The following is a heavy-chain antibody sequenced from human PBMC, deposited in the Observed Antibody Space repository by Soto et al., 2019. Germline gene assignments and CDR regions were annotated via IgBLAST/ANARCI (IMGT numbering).Heavy chain of an antibody. CDR1: GYTFTSYY. CDR3: ARDVGLMVRGKPSLRSTHSPRHGMDV. CDR2: INPSGGST. V-gene: IGHV1-46*01. Sequence: ASVKVSCKASGYTFTSYYMHWVRQAPGQGLEWMGIINPSGGSTSYAQKFQGRVTMTRDTSTSTVYMELSSLRSEDTAVYYCARDVGLMVRGKPSLRSTHSPRHGMDVWGQGTTVTVSS. J-gene: IGHJ6*02. D-gene: IGHD3-10*01.